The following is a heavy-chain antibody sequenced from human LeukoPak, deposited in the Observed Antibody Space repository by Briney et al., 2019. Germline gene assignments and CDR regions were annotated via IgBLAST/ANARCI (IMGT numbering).Heavy chain of an antibody. CDR3: AKEGYYDSSGYEWGDY. D-gene: IGHD3-22*01. CDR1: GFTFSSYG. Sequence: GRSLRLSCAASGFTFSSYGMHWVRQAPGKGLEWVAVIWYDGSNKYYAVSVKGRFTISRDNSKNTLYLQMNSLRAEDTAVYYCAKEGYYDSSGYEWGDYWGQGTLVTVSS. CDR2: IWYDGSNK. V-gene: IGHV3-33*06. J-gene: IGHJ4*02.